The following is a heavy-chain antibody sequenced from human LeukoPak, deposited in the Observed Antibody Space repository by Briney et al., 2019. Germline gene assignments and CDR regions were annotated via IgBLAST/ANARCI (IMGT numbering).Heavy chain of an antibody. D-gene: IGHD5-12*01. Sequence: GGSLRLSCAASGFTFSSYSMNWVRQAPGKGLEWVSYISSSSSTIYYADSVKGRFTISRDNSKNTLYLQMNSLRAEDTAVYYCAGVDMDDAFDIWGQGTMVTVSS. J-gene: IGHJ3*02. V-gene: IGHV3-48*01. CDR1: GFTFSSYS. CDR2: ISSSSSTI. CDR3: AGVDMDDAFDI.